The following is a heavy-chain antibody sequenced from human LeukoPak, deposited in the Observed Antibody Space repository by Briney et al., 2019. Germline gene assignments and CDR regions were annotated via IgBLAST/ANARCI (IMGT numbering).Heavy chain of an antibody. Sequence: PGGSLRLSCAASGFTFSSYEMNWVLQAPGKGLEWVSYISSSGSTIYYADSVKVQFTISRDNAKNSLYLQTNRLSAGDTAVYYCASAPYYYDSSGAFDHWGQGPLVPVSS. CDR1: GFTFSSYE. J-gene: IGHJ4*02. V-gene: IGHV3-48*03. CDR3: ASAPYYYDSSGAFDH. D-gene: IGHD3-22*01. CDR2: ISSSGSTI.